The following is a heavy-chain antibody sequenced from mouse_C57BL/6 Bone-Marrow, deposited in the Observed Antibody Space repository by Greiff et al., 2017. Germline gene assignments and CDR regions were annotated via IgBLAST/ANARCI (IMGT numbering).Heavy chain of an antibody. CDR2: IDPENGDT. CDR1: GFNIKDDY. D-gene: IGHD1-1*02. Sequence: EVQLQQSGAELVRPGASVKLSCTASGFNIKDDYMHWVKQRPEQGLEWIGWIDPENGDTEYASKFQGKATITADTSSNTAYLQLRSLTSEDTAVYYCTTGSPWFAYWGQGTLVTVSA. V-gene: IGHV14-4*01. CDR3: TTGSPWFAY. J-gene: IGHJ3*01.